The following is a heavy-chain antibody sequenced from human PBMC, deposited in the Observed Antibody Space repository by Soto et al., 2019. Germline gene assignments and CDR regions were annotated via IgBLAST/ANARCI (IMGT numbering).Heavy chain of an antibody. V-gene: IGHV3-30-3*01. D-gene: IGHD5-18*01. CDR3: AIDGESYNYGLSVGY. J-gene: IGHJ4*02. CDR2: ISYDGSNK. Sequence: WGSLRLSCAASGCTFSSYSMHWVRQAPGKGLEWVAVISYDGSNKYNADSVKGRFTISRDNSKNTLYLQMNSLRAEDTAVYYCAIDGESYNYGLSVGYCGQRTLVTVSS. CDR1: GCTFSSYS.